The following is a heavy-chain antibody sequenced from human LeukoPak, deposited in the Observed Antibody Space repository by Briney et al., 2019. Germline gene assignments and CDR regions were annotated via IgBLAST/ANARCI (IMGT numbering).Heavy chain of an antibody. CDR3: ARGHEVVVPAAMGAFDI. J-gene: IGHJ3*02. Sequence: PGGSLRLSCAASGFPFNTYWMIWVRQAPGKGLEWVANIKQDGSEKYYVDSVKGRFTISRDNAKNSLYLQMNSLRAEDTAVYYCARGHEVVVPAAMGAFDIWGQGTMVTVSS. D-gene: IGHD2-2*01. CDR2: IKQDGSEK. V-gene: IGHV3-7*01. CDR1: GFPFNTYW.